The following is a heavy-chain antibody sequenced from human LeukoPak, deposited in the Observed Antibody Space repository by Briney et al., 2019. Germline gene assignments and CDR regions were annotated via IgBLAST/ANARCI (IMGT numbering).Heavy chain of an antibody. J-gene: IGHJ3*02. CDR2: MNPNSGNT. CDR1: GYTFTSYD. D-gene: IGHD3-9*01. Sequence: ASVKVSCKASGYTFTSYDINWVRQATGQGLEWMGWMNPNSGNTGYAQKFQGRVTMTRNTSISTAYMELSSLRSEDTAVYYCAGGLIDSDAFDIWGQGTMVTVSS. V-gene: IGHV1-8*01. CDR3: AGGLIDSDAFDI.